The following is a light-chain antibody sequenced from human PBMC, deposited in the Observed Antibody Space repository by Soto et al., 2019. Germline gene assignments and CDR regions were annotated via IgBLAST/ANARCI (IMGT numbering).Light chain of an antibody. CDR3: QQRSNWPIT. Sequence: EIVMTQSPATLSVSPGERATLSCRASQSVSSNLAWYQQTPGQAPRLLIYGASTTATGIPARFSGGGSGTDFTLTISRLEPEDFAVYYCQQRSNWPITFGQGTRLEI. CDR1: QSVSSN. J-gene: IGKJ5*01. CDR2: GAS. V-gene: IGKV3-15*01.